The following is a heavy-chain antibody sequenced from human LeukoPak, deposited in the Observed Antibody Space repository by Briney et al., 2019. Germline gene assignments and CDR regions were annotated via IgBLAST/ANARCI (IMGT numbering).Heavy chain of an antibody. CDR1: GFSIRSFW. J-gene: IGHJ6*04. CDR3: ATYKNWVAGDV. V-gene: IGHV3-7*01. CDR2: IKEDESEK. D-gene: IGHD7-27*01. Sequence: LSGGSLRLSCTVSGFSIRSFWMSWVRQTPGKGLEWVANIKEDESEKHYVDSVKGRFTVSRDNAKSSLFLQMNSLRVEDTAVYYCATYKNWVAGDVWGRGTTVTVSS.